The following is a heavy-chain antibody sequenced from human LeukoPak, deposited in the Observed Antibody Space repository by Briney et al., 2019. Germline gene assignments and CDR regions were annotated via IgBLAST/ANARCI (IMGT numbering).Heavy chain of an antibody. J-gene: IGHJ3*02. Sequence: PGGSLRLSCAASGFTFSSYAMSWVRQAPGKGLEWVSAISGSGGSTYYADSVKGRFTISRDNSKNTLYLQMNSLRAEDAAVYYCAKDQDYGDYVRAFDIWGQGTMVTVSS. V-gene: IGHV3-23*01. CDR2: ISGSGGST. CDR1: GFTFSSYA. D-gene: IGHD4-17*01. CDR3: AKDQDYGDYVRAFDI.